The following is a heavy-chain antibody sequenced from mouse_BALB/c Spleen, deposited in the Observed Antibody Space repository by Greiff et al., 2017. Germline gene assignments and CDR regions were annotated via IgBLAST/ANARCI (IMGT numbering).Heavy chain of an antibody. D-gene: IGHD1-2*01. CDR2: ISDGGSYT. J-gene: IGHJ4*01. Sequence: DVHLVESGGGLVKPGGSLKLSCAASGFTFSDYYMYWVRQTPEKRLEWVATISDGGSYTYYPDSVKGRFTISRDNAKNNLYLQMSSLKSEDTAMYYCARAYYGYTVMDYWGQGTSVTVSS. V-gene: IGHV5-4*02. CDR3: ARAYYGYTVMDY. CDR1: GFTFSDYY.